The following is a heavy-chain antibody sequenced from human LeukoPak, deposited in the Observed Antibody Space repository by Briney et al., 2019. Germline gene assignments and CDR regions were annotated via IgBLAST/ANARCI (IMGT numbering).Heavy chain of an antibody. Sequence: QPGGSLRLSCAASGFTFSSYEMNWVRQAPGKGLEWVSYISSSGSTIYYADSVKGRFTISRDNAKNSLYLQMNSLRAEDTAVYYCARGRSSSLDYWGQGTLVTVSS. CDR1: GFTFSSYE. CDR2: ISSSGSTI. CDR3: ARGRSSSLDY. V-gene: IGHV3-48*03. J-gene: IGHJ4*02. D-gene: IGHD6-6*01.